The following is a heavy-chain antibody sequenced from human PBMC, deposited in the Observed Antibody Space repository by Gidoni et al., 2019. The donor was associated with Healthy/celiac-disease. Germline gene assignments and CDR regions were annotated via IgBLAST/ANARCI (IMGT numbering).Heavy chain of an antibody. CDR3: AKGISTSCYSPLDV. J-gene: IGHJ6*02. Sequence: EVQLFESGGGLLQPGVSLRHACAASGFTLSSYALRWVRQAPGKELEWVSAIRGSGGSTYYADSVKGRFTISRDNSKNTLYLQMNSLRAEDTAVYYCAKGISTSCYSPLDVWGQGTTVTVSS. D-gene: IGHD2-2*02. CDR2: IRGSGGST. CDR1: GFTLSSYA. V-gene: IGHV3-23*01.